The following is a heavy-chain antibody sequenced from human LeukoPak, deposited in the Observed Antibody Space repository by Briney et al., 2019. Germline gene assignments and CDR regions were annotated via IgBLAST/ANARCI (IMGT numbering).Heavy chain of an antibody. CDR2: ADGDGGTT. V-gene: IGHV3-74*01. Sequence: PGGSLRLSCAASGFTLSSYWMHWVRQAPGKGLAWVSGADGDGGTTTYADSVEGRFTISRDNAKNTLYLQMNSLKAEDTAVYYCTRDWRNGGMDVWGQGTTVTVSS. CDR1: GFTLSSYW. D-gene: IGHD3-3*01. CDR3: TRDWRNGGMDV. J-gene: IGHJ6*02.